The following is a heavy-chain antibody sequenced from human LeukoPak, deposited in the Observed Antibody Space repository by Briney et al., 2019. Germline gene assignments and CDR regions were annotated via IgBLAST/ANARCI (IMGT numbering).Heavy chain of an antibody. CDR1: GGSFSIGAYY. J-gene: IGHJ5*02. CDR3: AKDSGYDSSGFYYGGFDP. D-gene: IGHD3-22*01. Sequence: SQTLSLTCSVSGGSFSIGAYYCSWIRQLPGKGLEWIGYIHYSGSPYYNPSLKSRVSISVDTSKTQFSLKLSSVTAADTAVYYCAKDSGYDSSGFYYGGFDPWGQGTLVTVSS. CDR2: IHYSGSP. V-gene: IGHV4-31*03.